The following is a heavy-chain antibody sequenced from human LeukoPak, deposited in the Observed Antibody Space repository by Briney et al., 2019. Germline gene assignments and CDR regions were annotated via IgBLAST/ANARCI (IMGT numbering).Heavy chain of an antibody. CDR2: ISSSGSTI. CDR3: ARGTYGDYEYFNYYSGVDV. D-gene: IGHD4-17*01. V-gene: IGHV3-11*01. CDR1: GFTFSDYY. J-gene: IGHJ6*02. Sequence: PGGSLRLSCAASGFTFSDYYMSWIRQAPGKGLEWVSYISSSGSTIYYADSVKGRFTISRDNAKNSLYLRMNSLSAEDTAVYYCARGTYGDYEYFNYYSGVDVWGQGTTVTVSS.